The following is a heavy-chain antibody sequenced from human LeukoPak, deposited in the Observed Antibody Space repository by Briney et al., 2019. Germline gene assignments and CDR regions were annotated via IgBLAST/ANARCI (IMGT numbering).Heavy chain of an antibody. CDR2: FDPEDGET. Sequence: ASVKVSCKVSGYILTELSMHWVRQAPGKGLEWMGGFDPEDGETIYSQKFQGRITMTEDTSTDTASMELRRLRSDDTAVYYCARAAYSYGYYYYYYMDVWGKGTTVTISS. CDR1: GYILTELS. D-gene: IGHD5-18*01. J-gene: IGHJ6*03. V-gene: IGHV1-24*01. CDR3: ARAAYSYGYYYYYYMDV.